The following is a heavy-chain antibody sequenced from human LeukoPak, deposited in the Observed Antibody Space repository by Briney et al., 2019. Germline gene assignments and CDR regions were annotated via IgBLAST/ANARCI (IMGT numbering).Heavy chain of an antibody. CDR2: IYHSGST. CDR3: ASLWCSGGSCYSGLNFDY. Sequence: SETLSLTCAVSGGSISSSNWWSWVRQPPGKGLEWIGEIYHSGSTNYNPSLKSRVTISVDKSKNQFSLKLSSVTAADTAVYYCASLWCSGGSCYSGLNFDYWGQGTLVTVS. CDR1: GGSISSSNW. J-gene: IGHJ4*02. D-gene: IGHD2-15*01. V-gene: IGHV4-4*02.